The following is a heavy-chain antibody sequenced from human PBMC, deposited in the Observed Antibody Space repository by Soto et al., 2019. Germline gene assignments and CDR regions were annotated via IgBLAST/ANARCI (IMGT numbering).Heavy chain of an antibody. CDR1: RFTFSTYA. CDR3: AKTPWKGVSSAYF. V-gene: IGHV3-23*01. CDR2: ISAGGGTT. Sequence: EVQLLESGGGLVQPGESLRLSCAASRFTFSTYAMSWVRQAPGKGLEWVSGISAGGGTTYYADSVMGRFTISRDNSKNTLYLQIKGLSAEDTAVYYCAKTPWKGVSSAYFRGQGTLVTVSS. J-gene: IGHJ4*02. D-gene: IGHD1-1*01.